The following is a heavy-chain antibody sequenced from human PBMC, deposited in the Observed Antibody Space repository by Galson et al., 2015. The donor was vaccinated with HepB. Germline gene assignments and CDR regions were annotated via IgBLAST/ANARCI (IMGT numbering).Heavy chain of an antibody. CDR2: FDPEDGET. J-gene: IGHJ4*02. V-gene: IGHV1-24*01. D-gene: IGHD5-18*01. CDR3: ATGPGYSYGPDY. CDR1: GYTLTELS. Sequence: SVKVSCKVSGYTLTELSMHWVRQAPGKGLEWMGGFDPEDGETIYAQKFQGRVTMTEDTSTDTAYMELSSLRSEDTAVYYCATGPGYSYGPDYWGQGTLVTVSS.